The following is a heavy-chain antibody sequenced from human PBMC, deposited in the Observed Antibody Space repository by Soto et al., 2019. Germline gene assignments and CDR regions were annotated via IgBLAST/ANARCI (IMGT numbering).Heavy chain of an antibody. CDR1: GFSLSNAGSG. Sequence: SGPTLVNPTDTLTLTCTVSGFSLSNAGSGVSWIRQPPGKALEWLAHIHSDGAKTYSSSLQSRLTISRDYSRRQVVLTLTKLDRMSTAKYYCARSISMPASADNWFDPWGQGTPVTVYS. CDR2: IHSDGAK. V-gene: IGHV2-26*01. J-gene: IGHJ5*02. D-gene: IGHD2-2*01. CDR3: ARSISMPASADNWFDP.